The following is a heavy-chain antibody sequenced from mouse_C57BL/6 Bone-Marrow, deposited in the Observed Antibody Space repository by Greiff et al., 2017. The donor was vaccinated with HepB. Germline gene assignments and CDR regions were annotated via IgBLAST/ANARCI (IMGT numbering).Heavy chain of an antibody. V-gene: IGHV1-59*01. D-gene: IGHD2-4*01. J-gene: IGHJ1*03. Sequence: QVQLQQPGAELVRPGTSVKLSCKASGYTFTSYWMHWVKQRPGQGLEWIGVIDPSDSYTNYNQKFKGKATLTVDTSSSTAYMQLSSLTSEDSAVYYCASDDYDVGPWYFDVWGTGTTVTVSS. CDR1: GYTFTSYW. CDR2: IDPSDSYT. CDR3: ASDDYDVGPWYFDV.